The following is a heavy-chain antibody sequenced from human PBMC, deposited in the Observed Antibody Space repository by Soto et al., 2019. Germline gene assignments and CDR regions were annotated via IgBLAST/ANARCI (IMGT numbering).Heavy chain of an antibody. Sequence: SVKVSCKTSGGTFGSYAISWVRQAPGQGLEWMGGIIPIFSTPNYAQKFQGRVTITADESTSTAYMELRSLRSDDTALYYCARDRPYDTSGYYLFAPWGQGTLVTVSS. D-gene: IGHD3-22*01. V-gene: IGHV1-69*13. CDR3: ARDRPYDTSGYYLFAP. CDR2: IIPIFSTP. J-gene: IGHJ5*02. CDR1: GGTFGSYA.